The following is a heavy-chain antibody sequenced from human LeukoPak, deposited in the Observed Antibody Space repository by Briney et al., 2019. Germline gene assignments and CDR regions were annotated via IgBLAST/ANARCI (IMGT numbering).Heavy chain of an antibody. CDR1: GGTFSSYA. CDR3: ARETYCSGGSCTPSFDY. Sequence: GASVKVSCKASGGTFSSYAISWVRQAPGQGLEWMGGIIPIFGTANYAQKFQGRVTITTDESTSTAYMELSSLRSEDTAVYYCARETYCSGGSCTPSFDYWGQGTLVTVSP. D-gene: IGHD2-15*01. V-gene: IGHV1-69*05. J-gene: IGHJ4*02. CDR2: IIPIFGTA.